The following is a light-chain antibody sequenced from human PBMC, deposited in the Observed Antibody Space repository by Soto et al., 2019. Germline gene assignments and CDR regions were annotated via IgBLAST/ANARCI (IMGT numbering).Light chain of an antibody. J-gene: IGLJ1*01. CDR2: EVS. CDR1: SSDVGGYNY. V-gene: IGLV2-14*01. CDR3: NSYTSKSTGV. Sequence: QSALTQPASVSGSPGQSITIYCTGTSSDVGGYNYVSWYQQHPGKAPKLIIYEVSNRPSGVSNRFSGSKSGNTASLTLSGLQAEDEADYYCNSYTSKSTGVFGTGTNVTVL.